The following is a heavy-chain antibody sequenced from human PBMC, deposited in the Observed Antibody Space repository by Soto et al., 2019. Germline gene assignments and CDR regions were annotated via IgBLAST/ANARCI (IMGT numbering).Heavy chain of an antibody. CDR3: ARSTTGEPDYYCYGMDV. J-gene: IGHJ6*02. D-gene: IGHD1-26*01. CDR2: IYPGDSDT. Sequence: PGESLKISCKGSGYSFTSYWIGWVRQMPGKGLEWMGIIYPGDSDTRYSPSFQGQVTISADKSISTAYLQWSSLKASDTAMYYCARSTTGEPDYYCYGMDVWGQGTTVTVSS. CDR1: GYSFTSYW. V-gene: IGHV5-51*01.